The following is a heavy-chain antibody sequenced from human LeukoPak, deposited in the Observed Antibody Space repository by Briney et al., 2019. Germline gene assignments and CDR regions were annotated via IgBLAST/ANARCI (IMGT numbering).Heavy chain of an antibody. Sequence: GGSLRLSCAASGFTFSIYWMSWVRQAPGKGLEWVANIKQDGSEKYYVDSVKGRFTISRDNAMNSLYLQVNSLRAEDTAVYYCARSDCSGGNCYSVRAFDIWGQGTMVTVSS. V-gene: IGHV3-7*01. J-gene: IGHJ3*02. CDR3: ARSDCSGGNCYSVRAFDI. CDR2: IKQDGSEK. CDR1: GFTFSIYW. D-gene: IGHD2-15*01.